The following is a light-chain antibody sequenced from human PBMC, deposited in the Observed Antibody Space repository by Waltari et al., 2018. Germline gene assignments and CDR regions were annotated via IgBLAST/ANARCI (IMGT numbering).Light chain of an antibody. CDR1: QSVSTN. CDR2: GAA. J-gene: IGKJ1*01. CDR3: HQYNDWPPT. Sequence: EVVMTQSPATLSVSPGERATLSCRASQSVSTNLAWSQQKPGQAPRLLIYGAAVRATDIPARFSGSWSGTEFTLTINSLQSEDFAVYYCHQYNDWPPTFGQGTTVEIK. V-gene: IGKV3-15*01.